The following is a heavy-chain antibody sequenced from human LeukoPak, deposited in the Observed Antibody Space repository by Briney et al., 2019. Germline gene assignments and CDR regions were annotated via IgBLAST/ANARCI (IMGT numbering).Heavy chain of an antibody. V-gene: IGHV3-21*01. CDR3: ARDLVERGYSNGRCDY. CDR2: ISSSSSYI. D-gene: IGHD5-18*01. J-gene: IGHJ4*02. CDR1: GFTFSSYS. Sequence: PGGSLRLSCAASGFTFSSYSMNWVRQAPGKGLEWVSSISSSSSYIYYADSVKGRFTISRDNAKNSLYLQMNSLRAEDTAVYYCARDLVERGYSNGRCDYWGQGTLVTVPS.